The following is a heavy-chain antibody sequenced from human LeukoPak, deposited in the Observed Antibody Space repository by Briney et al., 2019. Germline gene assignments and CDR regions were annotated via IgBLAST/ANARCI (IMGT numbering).Heavy chain of an antibody. D-gene: IGHD5/OR15-5a*01. J-gene: IGHJ6*02. CDR1: GFTFSSYG. Sequence: PGGSLRLSCAASGFTFSSYGMHWVRQAPGKGLEWVAVIWYDGSNKYYADSVKGRFTISRDNSKNTLYLQMNSLRAEDTAVYYCARDRRASSVYDGMDVWGQGTTVTVSS. CDR2: IWYDGSNK. V-gene: IGHV3-33*01. CDR3: ARDRRASSVYDGMDV.